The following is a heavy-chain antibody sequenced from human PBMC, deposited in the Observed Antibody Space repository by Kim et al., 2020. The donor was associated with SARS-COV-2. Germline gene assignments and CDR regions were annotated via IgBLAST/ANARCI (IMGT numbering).Heavy chain of an antibody. D-gene: IGHD3-22*01. CDR2: IYYSGST. V-gene: IGHV4-39*01. CDR3: ARYHRIVVIITVSDYGMDV. CDR1: GGSISSSSYY. J-gene: IGHJ6*02. Sequence: SETLSLTCTVSGGSISSSSYYWGWIRQPPGKGLEWIGSIYYSGSTYYNPSLKSQVTISVDTSKNPFSLKLSSVTAADTAVYYCARYHRIVVIITVSDYGMDVWGQGTTVTVAS.